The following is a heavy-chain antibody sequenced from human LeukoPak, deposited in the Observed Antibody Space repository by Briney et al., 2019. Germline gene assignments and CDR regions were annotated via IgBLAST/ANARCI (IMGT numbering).Heavy chain of an antibody. D-gene: IGHD3-16*01. CDR3: ARGGGLDV. CDR2: IKQDGSEK. Sequence: PGGSLRLSCEASGFTFNSYWMSWVRQAPGKGLEWVANIKQDGSEKYYVDSVKGRFTISRDNAKNSLYLQMSNLRAEDTAVYFCARGGGLDVWGQGATVTVSS. J-gene: IGHJ6*02. CDR1: GFTFNSYW. V-gene: IGHV3-7*03.